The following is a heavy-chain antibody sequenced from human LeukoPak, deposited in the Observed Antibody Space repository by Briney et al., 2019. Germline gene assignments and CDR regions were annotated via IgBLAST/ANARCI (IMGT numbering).Heavy chain of an antibody. CDR2: IYSGGST. J-gene: IGHJ3*02. CDR3: ASRRITELKCAFEI. CDR1: GFTVTSND. V-gene: IGHV3-53*01. D-gene: IGHD5-24*01. Sequence: PGGSLRLSCAASGFTVTSNDMRWVRQAPGKGLEWVSVIYSGGSTYYADSVKGRFTISRDNSENTLYLQMSSLRAVDTAGYCSASRRITELKCAFEIWAQGTMVTVSS.